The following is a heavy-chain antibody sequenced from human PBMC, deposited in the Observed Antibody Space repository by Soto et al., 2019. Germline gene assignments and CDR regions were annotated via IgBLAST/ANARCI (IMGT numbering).Heavy chain of an antibody. CDR1: GFTFSSYS. D-gene: IGHD1-26*01. CDR3: ARFGRSYILRGYGMDV. J-gene: IGHJ6*02. CDR2: ISSSSSYI. Sequence: EVQLVEAGGGLVKPGGSLRLSCAASGFTFSSYSMNWVRQAPGKGLEWVSSISSSSSYIYYADSVKGRFTISRDNAKNSLYLQMNSLRAEDTAVYYCARFGRSYILRGYGMDVWGQGTTVTVSS. V-gene: IGHV3-21*01.